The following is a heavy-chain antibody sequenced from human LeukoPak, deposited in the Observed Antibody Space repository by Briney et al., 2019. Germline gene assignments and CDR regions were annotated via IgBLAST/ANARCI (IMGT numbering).Heavy chain of an antibody. D-gene: IGHD3/OR15-3a*01. CDR3: ARQTGSGLFILP. CDR2: IYYSGNT. J-gene: IGHJ4*02. Sequence: SETLSLTCAVSGGSISSSTYYWGWIRQPPGKGLEWIGSIYYSGNTYYNASLKSQVSISIDTSKNQFSLRLTSVTAADTAVYYCARQTGSGLFILPGGRGTLVTVSS. V-gene: IGHV4-39*01. CDR1: GGSISSSTYY.